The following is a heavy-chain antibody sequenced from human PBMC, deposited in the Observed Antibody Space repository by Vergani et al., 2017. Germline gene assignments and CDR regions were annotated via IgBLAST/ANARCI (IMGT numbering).Heavy chain of an antibody. V-gene: IGHV4-39*01. CDR1: GGSISSSSYY. D-gene: IGHD1-26*01. J-gene: IGHJ4*02. CDR3: AGSYSGSYFSHPALFDY. Sequence: QVQLQESGPGLVKPSQTLSLTCTVSGGSISSSSYYWGWIRQPPGKGLEWIGSIYYSGSTYYNPSLKSRVTISVDTSKNQFSLKLSSVTAADTAVYYCAGSYSGSYFSHPALFDYWGQGTLVTVSS. CDR2: IYYSGST.